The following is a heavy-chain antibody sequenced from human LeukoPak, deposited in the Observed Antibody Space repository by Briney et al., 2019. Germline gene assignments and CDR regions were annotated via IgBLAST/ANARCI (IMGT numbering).Heavy chain of an antibody. CDR2: ISGSLSHI. D-gene: IGHD5-12*01. CDR3: ARDPPGSGSLRHFEY. CDR1: GFTFSSYS. Sequence: PGGSLRLSCVASGFTFSSYSMNWIRQTPGKGLEWVSSISGSLSHIYYADSLKGRFTVSRDNAKNSLYLQMITLRAEDTAVYYCARDPPGSGSLRHFEYWGQGTVVTVSS. V-gene: IGHV3-21*01. J-gene: IGHJ4*02.